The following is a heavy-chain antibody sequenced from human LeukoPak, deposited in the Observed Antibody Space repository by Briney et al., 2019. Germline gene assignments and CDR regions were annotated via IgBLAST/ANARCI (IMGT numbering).Heavy chain of an antibody. D-gene: IGHD6-13*01. CDR3: ARGGYSSSWYHFDY. J-gene: IGHJ4*02. CDR1: GFTLSSYS. Sequence: GGSLRLSCAASGFTLSSYSIHWVRQAPGMGLEWVAVIYSGGTTNYADSVKGRFTISRDNSKNTLFLQMNSLRAEDTAVYYCARGGYSSSWYHFDYWGQGTLVTVSS. V-gene: IGHV3-53*01. CDR2: IYSGGTT.